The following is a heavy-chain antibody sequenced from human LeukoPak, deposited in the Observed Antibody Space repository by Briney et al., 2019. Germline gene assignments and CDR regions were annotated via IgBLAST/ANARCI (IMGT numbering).Heavy chain of an antibody. V-gene: IGHV3-53*01. D-gene: IGHD6-13*01. Sequence: GGSLRLSCAASGFTVSSNYMSWVRQAPGKGLEWVSVIYSGGSTYYADSVKGRFTISRDNSKNTLYLQMNSLRAEDTAVYYCAKGLKGSSWHGDDYWGQGTLATVSS. CDR1: GFTVSSNY. CDR2: IYSGGST. J-gene: IGHJ4*02. CDR3: AKGLKGSSWHGDDY.